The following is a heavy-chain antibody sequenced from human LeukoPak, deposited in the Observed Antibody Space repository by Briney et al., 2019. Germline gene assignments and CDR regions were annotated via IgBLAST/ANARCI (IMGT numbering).Heavy chain of an antibody. CDR3: ARVSGYSGTWYVDY. CDR1: GFTFKSYG. J-gene: IGHJ4*02. Sequence: GGSLRLSCVASGFTFKSYGMHGVRQAPGKGLEWVAIIWYDGSNKYYADFVKGRFTTSRDNSKNTLYLQMNSLRADDTAVYYCARVSGYSGTWYVDYWGQGTLVTVSS. V-gene: IGHV3-33*01. CDR2: IWYDGSNK. D-gene: IGHD6-13*01.